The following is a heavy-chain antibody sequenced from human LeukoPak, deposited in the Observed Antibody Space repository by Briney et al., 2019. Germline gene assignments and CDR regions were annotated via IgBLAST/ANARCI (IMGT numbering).Heavy chain of an antibody. CDR1: GYTFTSYD. V-gene: IGHV1-8*01. D-gene: IGHD3-16*02. J-gene: IGHJ6*03. CDR3: ARLYYDYVWGSYRYYYYYMDV. Sequence: ASVKVSCKASGYTFTSYDINWVRQATGQGLEWMGWMNPNSGNTGYAQKFQGRVTMTRNTSISTAYMELSSLRSEDAAVYYCARLYYDYVWGSYRYYYYYMDVWGKGTTVTISS. CDR2: MNPNSGNT.